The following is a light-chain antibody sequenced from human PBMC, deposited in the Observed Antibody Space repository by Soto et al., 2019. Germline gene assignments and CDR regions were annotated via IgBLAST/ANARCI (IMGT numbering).Light chain of an antibody. CDR3: QQVNSYPLT. CDR2: AAS. Sequence: DIQLTQSPSFLSASVGDRVTITCRASQGISSYLAWYQQKPGKAPKVLIFAASTLQSGVPSRFSGTVSGTEFNLTITSLQPEDFATYYCQQVNSYPLTFGPGTKVDIK. V-gene: IGKV1-9*01. J-gene: IGKJ3*01. CDR1: QGISSY.